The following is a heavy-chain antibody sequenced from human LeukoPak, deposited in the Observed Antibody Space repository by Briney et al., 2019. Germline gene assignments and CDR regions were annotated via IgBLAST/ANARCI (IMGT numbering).Heavy chain of an antibody. D-gene: IGHD1-1*01. CDR2: IYTSGST. J-gene: IGHJ5*02. V-gene: IGHV4-4*07. CDR1: GGSISSYH. CDR3: ARDGSYNWNEGIIKSNWFDP. Sequence: SETLSLTCTVSGGSISSYHWNWIRQPAGKGLEWIGRIYTSGSTNYNPSLKSRVTMSVDTSKNQFSLKLSSVTAADTAVYYCARDGSYNWNEGIIKSNWFDPWGQGTLVTVSS.